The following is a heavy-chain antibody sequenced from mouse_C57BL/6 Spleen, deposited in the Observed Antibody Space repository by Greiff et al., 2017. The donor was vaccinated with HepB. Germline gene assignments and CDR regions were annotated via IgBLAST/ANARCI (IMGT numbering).Heavy chain of an antibody. CDR2: IYPGDGDT. J-gene: IGHJ2*01. CDR3: ARSEGASLYPVVYFDY. CDR1: GYAFSSYW. D-gene: IGHD6-1*01. Sequence: QVQLQQSGAELVKPGASVKISCKASGYAFSSYWMNWVKQRPGKGLEWIGQIYPGDGDTNYNGKFKGKATLTADKSSSTAYMQLSSLTSEDSAVYFCARSEGASLYPVVYFDYWGQGTTLTVSS. V-gene: IGHV1-80*01.